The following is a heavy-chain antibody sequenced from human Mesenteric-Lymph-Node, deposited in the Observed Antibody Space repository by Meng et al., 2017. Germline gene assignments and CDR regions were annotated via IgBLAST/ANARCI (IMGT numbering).Heavy chain of an antibody. Sequence: GESLKISCAASGFTFSSYVMHWARQAPGKGLEWVATISYDGFNHYYADSVKGRFTISRDNSKSTLYLQMNSLRAEDTAVYYCAKRGYCSGGNCPKEFDYWGQGTRVTVSS. CDR1: GFTFSSYV. V-gene: IGHV3-30*07. CDR3: AKRGYCSGGNCPKEFDY. CDR2: ISYDGFNH. J-gene: IGHJ4*02. D-gene: IGHD2-15*01.